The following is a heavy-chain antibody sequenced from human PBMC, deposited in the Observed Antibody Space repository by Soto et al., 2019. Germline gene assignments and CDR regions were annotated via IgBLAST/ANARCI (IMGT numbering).Heavy chain of an antibody. CDR2: ISGGGVST. D-gene: IGHD3-22*01. CDR1: GFTFSTYA. Sequence: EVQLLESGGGLVQPGGSLRLSCAASGFTFSTYAMSWVRQAPGKGLEWVSGISGGGVSTFYADSVKGRFTISRDNSKNTLYLEMNSLTAEDTAAYYCAKDPGVVITVWYFDLWGRGTLVSVSS. V-gene: IGHV3-23*01. CDR3: AKDPGVVITVWYFDL. J-gene: IGHJ2*01.